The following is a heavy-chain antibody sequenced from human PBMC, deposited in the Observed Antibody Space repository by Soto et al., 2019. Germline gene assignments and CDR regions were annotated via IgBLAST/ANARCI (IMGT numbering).Heavy chain of an antibody. CDR2: FIPIFTTP. V-gene: IGHV1-69*13. CDR3: AKDVLSASYSSNYYYYYYGMDV. Sequence: ASVKVSCKASGGTFSGYAIGWVRQAPGQGLEWMGAFIPIFTTPNYAQKFQGRVTITADESSNTVYMELSSLRSEDTAIYYCAKDVLSASYSSNYYYYYYGMDVWGQGTTVTVSS. J-gene: IGHJ6*02. CDR1: GGTFSGYA. D-gene: IGHD6-13*01.